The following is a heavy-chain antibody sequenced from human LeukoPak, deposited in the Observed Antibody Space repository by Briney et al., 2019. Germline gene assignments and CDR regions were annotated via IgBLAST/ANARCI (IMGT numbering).Heavy chain of an antibody. J-gene: IGHJ4*02. CDR2: IKQDGSEK. CDR3: ARNSDYGDYALDY. CDR1: GFTFSTYW. V-gene: IGHV3-7*01. Sequence: PGGSLRLSCAASGFTFSTYWMTWVRQAPGKGLEWVANIKQDGSEKYFVDSVKGRFTISRDNAKNSLYLQMNSLRAEDTAVYYCARNSDYGDYALDYWGQGTLVTVSS. D-gene: IGHD4-17*01.